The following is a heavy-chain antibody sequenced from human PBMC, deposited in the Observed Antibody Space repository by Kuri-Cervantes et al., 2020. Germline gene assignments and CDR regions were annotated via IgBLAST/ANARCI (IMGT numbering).Heavy chain of an antibody. CDR1: GFTFSSYS. Sequence: GESLKISCAASGFTFSSYSMNWVRQAPGKGLEWVSSISSSSSYIYYADSVKGRFTISRDNSKNTLYLQMNSLRPEDTAVYYCATDAYSSGSDYFDDWGQGTLVTVSS. J-gene: IGHJ4*02. V-gene: IGHV3-21*06. CDR3: ATDAYSSGSDYFDD. D-gene: IGHD3-10*01. CDR2: ISSSSSYI.